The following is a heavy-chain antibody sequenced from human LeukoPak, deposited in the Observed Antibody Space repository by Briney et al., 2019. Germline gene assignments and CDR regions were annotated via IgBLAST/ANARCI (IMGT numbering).Heavy chain of an antibody. CDR2: ISAYNGNT. CDR1: GYTFTSYG. CDR3: ARCVSTSCYGLSDY. J-gene: IGHJ4*02. V-gene: IGHV1-18*01. D-gene: IGHD2-2*01. Sequence: ASVKVSCKASGYTFTSYGISWVRQAPGQGLEWMGWISAYNGNTNYAQKLQGRVTMTTDTSTSTAYMELRSLRSDDTAVYYCARCVSTSCYGLSDYWGQGTLVTVSS.